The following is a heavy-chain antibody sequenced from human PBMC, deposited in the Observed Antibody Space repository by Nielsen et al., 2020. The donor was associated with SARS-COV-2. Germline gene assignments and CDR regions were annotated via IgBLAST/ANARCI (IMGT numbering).Heavy chain of an antibody. CDR2: ISGYNGDT. Sequence: ASVKVSCKPSGYTFTNHGFSWVRQAPGQGLEWMGWISGYNGDTNYAQKFQGRVTMTTDTSTSTAYMELRSLRSDDTAVYYCARPITNNYYYYYMDVWGKGTTVTVSS. CDR1: GYTFTNHG. J-gene: IGHJ6*03. D-gene: IGHD1-1*01. CDR3: ARPITNNYYYYYMDV. V-gene: IGHV1-18*04.